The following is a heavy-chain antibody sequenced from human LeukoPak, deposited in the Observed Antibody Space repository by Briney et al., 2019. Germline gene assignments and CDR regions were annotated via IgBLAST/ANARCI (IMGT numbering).Heavy chain of an antibody. J-gene: IGHJ6*02. CDR2: ISYDGSNK. D-gene: IGHD5-24*01. V-gene: IGHV3-30*18. CDR3: AKDSEMATIKYYYGMDA. CDR1: GFTFSSYG. Sequence: GGSLRLSCAASGFTFSSYGMHWVRQAPGKGLEGVAVISYDGSNKYYADSVKGRFTISRDNSKNTLYLQMNSLRAEDTAVYYCAKDSEMATIKYYYGMDAWGQGTTVTVSS.